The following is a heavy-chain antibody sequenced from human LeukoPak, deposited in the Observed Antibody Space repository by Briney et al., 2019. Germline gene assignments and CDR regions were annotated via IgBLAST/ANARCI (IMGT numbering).Heavy chain of an antibody. CDR1: GYTFTGYY. Sequence: ASVTVSCKASGYTFTGYYMHWVRQAPGQGLEWMGWINPNSGGTNYAQKFQGRVTMTRDTSISTAYMELSRLRSDDTAVYYCARDPKGYYYYYMDVWGKGTTVTVSS. V-gene: IGHV1-2*02. CDR2: INPNSGGT. CDR3: ARDPKGYYYYYMDV. J-gene: IGHJ6*03.